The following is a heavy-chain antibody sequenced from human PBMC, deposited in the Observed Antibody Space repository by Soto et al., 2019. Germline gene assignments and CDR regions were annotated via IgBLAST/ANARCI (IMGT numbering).Heavy chain of an antibody. D-gene: IGHD4-4*01. CDR1: GFTFSTYS. J-gene: IGHJ4*02. Sequence: VGSLRLSCAASGFTFSTYSMNWVRQAPGKGLEWVSSISGSGNYTHYADFLRGRFTISRDNAKTSLYLQMDSLRAEDTAVYYCAREGINNYNEYYFDSWGQGTVVTVSS. CDR2: ISGSGNYT. CDR3: AREGINNYNEYYFDS. V-gene: IGHV3-21*01.